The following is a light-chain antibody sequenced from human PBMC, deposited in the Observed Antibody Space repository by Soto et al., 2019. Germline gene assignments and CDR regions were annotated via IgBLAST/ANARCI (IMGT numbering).Light chain of an antibody. J-gene: IGKJ1*01. CDR2: VAS. CDR3: QQYNNWPQT. Sequence: EIVMTQSPATLSVSPGERATLSCGASQSVSSNLAWYQQKPGQAPRLLIYVASTRATGVSARFSGSGSGTDFTLTISSLQSEDFAVYYCQQYNNWPQTFGQGTKVDIK. CDR1: QSVSSN. V-gene: IGKV3-15*01.